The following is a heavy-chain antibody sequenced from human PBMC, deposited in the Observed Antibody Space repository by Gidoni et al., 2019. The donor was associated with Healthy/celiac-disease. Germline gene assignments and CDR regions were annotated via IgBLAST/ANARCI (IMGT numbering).Heavy chain of an antibody. D-gene: IGHD3-10*01. CDR1: GGSISSGDYY. Sequence: QVQLQESGPGLVKPSQTLSLTCTVSGGSISSGDYYWSWIRQPPGKGLEWIGYIYYSGSTYYNPSLKSRVTISVDTSKNQFSLKLSSVTAADTAVYYCARDRIREGSGSYFSPFRALWGQGTLVTVSS. CDR3: ARDRIREGSGSYFSPFRAL. J-gene: IGHJ4*02. V-gene: IGHV4-30-4*01. CDR2: IYYSGST.